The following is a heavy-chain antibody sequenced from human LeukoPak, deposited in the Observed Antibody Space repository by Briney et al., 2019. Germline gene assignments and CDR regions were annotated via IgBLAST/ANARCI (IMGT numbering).Heavy chain of an antibody. Sequence: GGSLRLSCAASGFTFSSYGMHWVRQAPGKGLEWVAAIWSDGSNKYYADSVKGRFTMSRDNSRNTLYLQMNSLRAEDTAVYYCARSKGAPVPVYDYWGQGTRVTVSS. CDR1: GFTFSSYG. D-gene: IGHD6-6*01. J-gene: IGHJ4*02. CDR3: ARSKGAPVPVYDY. CDR2: IWSDGSNK. V-gene: IGHV3-33*01.